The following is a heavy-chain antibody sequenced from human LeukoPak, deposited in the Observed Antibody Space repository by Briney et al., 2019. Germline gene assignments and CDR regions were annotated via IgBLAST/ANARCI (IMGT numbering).Heavy chain of an antibody. CDR3: ARDLRTYYPRHFDS. D-gene: IGHD3-22*01. CDR2: ISGSGGSA. V-gene: IGHV3-23*01. CDR1: GFTFNSYA. Sequence: PGGSLRLSCAASGFTFNSYAMSWVRQAPGKGLEWVSVISGSGGSAYYADSVKGRFTISRDNSKNTLYLQLNSLRAEDTAVYFCARDLRTYYPRHFDSWGQGTLVTVSA. J-gene: IGHJ4*02.